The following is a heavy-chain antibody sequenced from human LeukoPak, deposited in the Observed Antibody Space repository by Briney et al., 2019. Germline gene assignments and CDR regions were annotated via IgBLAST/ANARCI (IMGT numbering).Heavy chain of an antibody. CDR3: ARHSVGSTAMVTPLDY. V-gene: IGHV5-51*01. Sequence: GESLKISCKGSGYSFTSYWIGWVRQMPGKGLEWMVIIYPGDFDTRYSPSFQGQVTISADKSISTAYLQWSSLKASDTAMYYCARHSVGSTAMVTPLDYWGQGTLVTVSS. CDR2: IYPGDFDT. D-gene: IGHD5-18*01. CDR1: GYSFTSYW. J-gene: IGHJ4*02.